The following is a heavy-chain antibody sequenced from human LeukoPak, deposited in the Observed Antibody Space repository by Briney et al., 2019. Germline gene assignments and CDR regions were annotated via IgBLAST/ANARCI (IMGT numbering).Heavy chain of an antibody. V-gene: IGHV1-8*02. D-gene: IGHD2-15*01. J-gene: IGHJ3*02. CDR1: GYTFTGYY. Sequence: ASVKVSCKASGYTFTGYYMHWVRQAPGQGLEWMGWMNPNSGNTGYAQKFQARVSMTRNTSISTAYMELSSLRSEDTAVYYCTRGLVVLSATSWAFDIWGHGTMVTVSS. CDR3: TRGLVVLSATSWAFDI. CDR2: MNPNSGNT.